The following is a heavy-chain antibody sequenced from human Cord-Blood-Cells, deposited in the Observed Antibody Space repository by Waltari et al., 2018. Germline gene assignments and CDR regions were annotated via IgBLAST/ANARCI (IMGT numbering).Heavy chain of an antibody. CDR3: ARTPGSSWFNYVDY. Sequence: QVQLVQSGAEVKKPGASVKVSYKASGYTFTGYYMHWVRQAPGKGLEWMGWSNPNSGGTNYAQKFQGRGTMTRDTSISTAYMELSRLRSDDTAVYYCARTPGSSWFNYVDYWGQGTLVTVSS. V-gene: IGHV1-2*02. CDR2: SNPNSGGT. CDR1: GYTFTGYY. J-gene: IGHJ4*02. D-gene: IGHD6-13*01.